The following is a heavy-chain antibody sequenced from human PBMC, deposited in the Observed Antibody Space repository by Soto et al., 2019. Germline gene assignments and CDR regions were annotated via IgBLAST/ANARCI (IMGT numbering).Heavy chain of an antibody. V-gene: IGHV4-34*01. J-gene: IGHJ6*02. CDR3: ARGHYYYYGMDV. CDR2: INHSGST. Sequence: SETLSLTCAFYGGSFXGYYWSWIRQPPGKGLEWIGEINHSGSTNYNPSLKSRVTISVDTSKNQFSLKLSSVTAADTAVYYCARGHYYYYGMDVWGQGTTVTVSS. CDR1: GGSFXGYY.